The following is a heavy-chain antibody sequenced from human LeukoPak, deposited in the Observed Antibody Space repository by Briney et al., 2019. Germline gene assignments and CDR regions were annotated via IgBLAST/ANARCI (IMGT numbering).Heavy chain of an antibody. J-gene: IGHJ4*02. Sequence: GGSLRLSCAASGFAFDDYTMHWVRQAPGKGLEWVSLISWDGGSTYYADSEKGRFTISRDNSKNSLYLQMNSLRTEDTALYYCAKDYGENWNDDEPSGYFDYWGQGTLVTVSS. CDR2: ISWDGGST. CDR1: GFAFDDYT. V-gene: IGHV3-43*01. D-gene: IGHD1-1*01. CDR3: AKDYGENWNDDEPSGYFDY.